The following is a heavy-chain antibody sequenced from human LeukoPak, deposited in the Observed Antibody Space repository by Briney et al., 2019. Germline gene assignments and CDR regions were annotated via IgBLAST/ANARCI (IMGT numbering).Heavy chain of an antibody. D-gene: IGHD2-2*01. CDR1: GFTFSSYA. V-gene: IGHV3-23*01. CDR2: ISYSGGST. J-gene: IGHJ6*02. Sequence: AGGSLRLSCAASGFTFSSYAMSWVRQAPGKGLEWVSVISYSGGSTYYADSVKGRFTISRDNSKNTLYLQMNSLRAEDTAVYFCAKIRECSTTSCYRTYGMDVWGQGTTVTVSS. CDR3: AKIRECSTTSCYRTYGMDV.